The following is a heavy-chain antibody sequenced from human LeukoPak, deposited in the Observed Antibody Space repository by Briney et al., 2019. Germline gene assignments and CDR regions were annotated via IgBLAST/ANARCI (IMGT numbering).Heavy chain of an antibody. J-gene: IGHJ4*02. V-gene: IGHV4-31*03. CDR1: GGSISSGGYY. CDR3: ARHTGVEYYYDSSGHFDY. Sequence: KSSQTLSLTCTVSGGSISSGGYYWSWIRQHPGKGLEWIGYIYYSGSTYYNPSLKSRVTISVDTSKNQFSLKLSSVTAADTAVYYCARHTGVEYYYDSSGHFDYWGQGTLVTVSS. CDR2: IYYSGST. D-gene: IGHD3-22*01.